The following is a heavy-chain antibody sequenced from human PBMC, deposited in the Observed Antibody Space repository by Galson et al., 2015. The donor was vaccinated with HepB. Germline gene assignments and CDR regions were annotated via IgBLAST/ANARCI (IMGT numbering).Heavy chain of an antibody. CDR2: ISAYNGNT. Sequence: SVKVSCKASGYTFTSYGISWVRQAPGQGLEWMGWISAYNGNTNYAQKLQGRVTMTTDTSTSTAYMELRSLRSDDTAVYYCARVAPVVVPAAMAPTAHPGPYYFDYWGQGTLVTVSS. CDR3: ARVAPVVVPAAMAPTAHPGPYYFDY. D-gene: IGHD2-2*01. J-gene: IGHJ4*02. V-gene: IGHV1-18*04. CDR1: GYTFTSYG.